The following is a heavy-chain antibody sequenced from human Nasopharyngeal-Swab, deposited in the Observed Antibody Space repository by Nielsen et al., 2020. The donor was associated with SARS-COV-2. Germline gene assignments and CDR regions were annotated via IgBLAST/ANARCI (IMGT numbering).Heavy chain of an antibody. V-gene: IGHV3-53*01. CDR2: IYSGGST. CDR3: ARDKGGNSPPYYFDY. J-gene: IGHJ4*02. D-gene: IGHD4-23*01. Sequence: VRQAPGKGLEWVSVIYSGGSTYYADSVKGRFTISRDNSKNTLYLQMNTPRAEDTAVYYCARDKGGNSPPYYFDYWGQGTRVTVSS.